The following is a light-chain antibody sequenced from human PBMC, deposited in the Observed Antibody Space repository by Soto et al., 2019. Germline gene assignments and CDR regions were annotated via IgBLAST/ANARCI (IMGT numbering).Light chain of an antibody. CDR3: QQYNSNPPT. CDR2: KES. Sequence: DIAMTQSPCTLSASVGDRVTLSCRASQSVSSWFAWYQQKPGKAPNILLYKESSLESGVPSRFCGSGAGTAVSLTISSIQPHDFAAYYCQQYNSNPPTFGGGTKVEIK. J-gene: IGKJ4*01. CDR1: QSVSSW. V-gene: IGKV1-5*03.